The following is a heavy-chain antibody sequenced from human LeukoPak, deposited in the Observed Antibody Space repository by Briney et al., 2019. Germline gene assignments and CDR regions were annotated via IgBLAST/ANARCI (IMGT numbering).Heavy chain of an antibody. J-gene: IGHJ4*02. V-gene: IGHV3-23*01. Sequence: GGSLRLSCADSGFTFSSCAMTWARQAPGKGLEWVSSISGSGATTYYADSVKGRFTISRDNSNDTVYLQMNSLRAEDTAVYYCEKDQARVGASESFDYWGQGMQVGVSS. D-gene: IGHD1-26*01. CDR2: ISGSGATT. CDR3: EKDQARVGASESFDY. CDR1: GFTFSSCA.